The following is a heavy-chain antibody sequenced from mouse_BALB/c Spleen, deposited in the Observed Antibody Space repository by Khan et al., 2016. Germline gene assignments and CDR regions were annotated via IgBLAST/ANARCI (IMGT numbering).Heavy chain of an antibody. V-gene: IGHV3-8*02. CDR3: ATGDYYGSAFAY. D-gene: IGHD1-2*01. CDR1: GDSITSGH. J-gene: IGHJ3*01. CDR2: ISHSGDS. Sequence: EVQLQESGPSLAKPSQTLSLTCSVTGDSITSGHWNWIRKFPGNKFDFMGYISHSGDSYYNPSLKSRISITRDTSKNQYYLQLNSVTTEDTATYYWATGDYYGSAFAYWGQGTLVTVSA.